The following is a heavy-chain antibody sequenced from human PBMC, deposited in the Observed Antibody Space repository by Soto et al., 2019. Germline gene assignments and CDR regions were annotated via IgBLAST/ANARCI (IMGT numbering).Heavy chain of an antibody. CDR1: GFTFSSYA. J-gene: IGHJ4*02. CDR2: ISGSGGST. V-gene: IGHV3-23*01. CDR3: AKDRSSWYSYFDS. D-gene: IGHD6-13*01. Sequence: GGSLRLSCAASGFTFSSYAMTWVRQAPVKGLEWVSIISGSGGSTYYADSVKGRFAISRDNSKNTLYLQMNSLRAEDTAVYYCAKDRSSWYSYFDSWGQGTLVTVSS.